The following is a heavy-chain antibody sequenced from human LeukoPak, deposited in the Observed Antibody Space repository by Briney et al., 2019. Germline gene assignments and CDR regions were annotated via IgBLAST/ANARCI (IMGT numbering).Heavy chain of an antibody. J-gene: IGHJ5*02. CDR3: ARHRSKYQLLLVWFDP. V-gene: IGHV4-39*01. Sequence: SEALSLTCTVSGGSISSSSYYWGWIRQPPGKGLEWIGSIYYSGSTYYNPSLKSRVTISVDTSKNQFSLKLSSVTAADTAVYYCARHRSKYQLLLVWFDPWGQGTLVTVSS. D-gene: IGHD2-2*01. CDR1: GGSISSSSYY. CDR2: IYYSGST.